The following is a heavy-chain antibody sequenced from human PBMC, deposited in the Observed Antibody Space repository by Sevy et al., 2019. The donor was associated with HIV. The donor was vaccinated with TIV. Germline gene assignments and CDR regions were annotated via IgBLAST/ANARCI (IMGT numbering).Heavy chain of an antibody. D-gene: IGHD5-12*01. Sequence: SETLSLTCTVSGGSVSSGTYYWSWIRQPPGKGLEWIGYSYYTGSTNYNPSLKSRVTISVDPSKNQFSLKLSSVTAADTAVYYCARGVNLDASPCGFWGQGTQVTVYS. CDR3: ARGVNLDASPCGF. CDR1: GGSVSSGTYY. J-gene: IGHJ4*02. CDR2: SYYTGST. V-gene: IGHV4-61*01.